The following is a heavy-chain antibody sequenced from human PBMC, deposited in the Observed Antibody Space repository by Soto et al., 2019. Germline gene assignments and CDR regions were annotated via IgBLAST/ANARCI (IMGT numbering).Heavy chain of an antibody. J-gene: IGHJ4*02. Sequence: ASVKVSCKASGYTFTSYDINWVRQATGQGLEWMGWMNPNSGNTGYAQKFQGRVTMTRNTSISTAYMELSSLRSEDTAVYYCARWDKYCSGGSCYHFGYWAQGTLVTVSS. D-gene: IGHD2-15*01. CDR3: ARWDKYCSGGSCYHFGY. V-gene: IGHV1-8*01. CDR2: MNPNSGNT. CDR1: GYTFTSYD.